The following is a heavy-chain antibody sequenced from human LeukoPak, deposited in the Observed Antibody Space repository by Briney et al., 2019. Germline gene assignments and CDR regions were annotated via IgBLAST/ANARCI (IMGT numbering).Heavy chain of an antibody. CDR2: ISYDGSNK. CDR3: ARDKDGDYYFDY. J-gene: IGHJ4*02. Sequence: GGSLRLSCTASGFTFRNYVIHWVRQAPGKGLEWVAVISYDGSNKYYADSVKGRFTISRDNSKNTLYLQMNSLRAEDTAVYYCARDKDGDYYFDYWGQGTLVTVSS. V-gene: IGHV3-30-3*01. D-gene: IGHD4-17*01. CDR1: GFTFRNYV.